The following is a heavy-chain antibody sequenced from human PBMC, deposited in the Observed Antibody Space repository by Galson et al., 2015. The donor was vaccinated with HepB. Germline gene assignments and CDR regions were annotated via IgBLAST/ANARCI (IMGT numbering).Heavy chain of an antibody. CDR2: IWYDGSNK. Sequence: SLRLSCAASGFTFSSYGMHWVRQAPGKGLEWVAVIWYDGSNKYYADSVKGRFTISRDNSKNTLYLQMNSLRAEDTAVYYCARGSFGGRAFDIWGQGTMVTVSS. CDR1: GFTFSSYG. CDR3: ARGSFGGRAFDI. D-gene: IGHD4-23*01. J-gene: IGHJ3*02. V-gene: IGHV3-33*01.